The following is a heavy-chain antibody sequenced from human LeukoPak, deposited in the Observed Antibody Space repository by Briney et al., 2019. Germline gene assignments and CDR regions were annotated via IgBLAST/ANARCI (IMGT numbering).Heavy chain of an antibody. J-gene: IGHJ6*03. Sequence: ASVKVSCKASGYTFTSYYMHWVRQAPGQGLEWMGIINPSGGSTSYAQKFQGRVTMTRDMSTSTVYMELSSLRSEDTAVYYCARGGSSDSGSCYEVYYYYYYMDVWGKGTTVTVSS. CDR3: ARGGSSDSGSCYEVYYYYYYMDV. D-gene: IGHD1-26*01. CDR2: INPSGGST. V-gene: IGHV1-46*01. CDR1: GYTFTSYY.